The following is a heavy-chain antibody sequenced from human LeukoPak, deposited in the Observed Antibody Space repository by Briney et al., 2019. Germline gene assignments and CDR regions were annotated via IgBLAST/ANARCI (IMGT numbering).Heavy chain of an antibody. V-gene: IGHV1-18*01. J-gene: IGHJ4*02. Sequence: GASVKVSCNASGYTFTSYGISWVRQARGQGIEWMGWISAYNGNTNYAQKLQGRVTMTTDTSTSTAYMELRSLRSDDTAVYYCASTPYGSGSYSHFDYWGQGTLVTVSS. CDR2: ISAYNGNT. CDR3: ASTPYGSGSYSHFDY. D-gene: IGHD3-10*01. CDR1: GYTFTSYG.